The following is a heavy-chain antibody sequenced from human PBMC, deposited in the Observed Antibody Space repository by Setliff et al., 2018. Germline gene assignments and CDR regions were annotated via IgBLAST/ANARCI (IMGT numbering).Heavy chain of an antibody. CDR3: AKRHYPYYLDY. V-gene: IGHV4-34*01. Sequence: SETLSLTCAVYGGSFSTYYWHWIRQPPGKGLEWIGTFYGSGTTNYNPSLKSRATISVDTSKNQFSLNLSSVTAADTAVYYCAKRHYPYYLDYWGQGTLVTVSS. CDR2: FYGSGTT. CDR1: GGSFSTYY. D-gene: IGHD3-10*01. J-gene: IGHJ4*02.